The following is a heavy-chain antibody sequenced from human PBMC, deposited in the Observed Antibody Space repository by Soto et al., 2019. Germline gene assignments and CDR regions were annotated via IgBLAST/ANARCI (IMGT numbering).Heavy chain of an antibody. D-gene: IGHD2-21*02. CDR3: ARGGGGDPLDY. V-gene: IGHV1-18*01. CDR1: GYSFTSYG. CDR2: INPYNSNT. J-gene: IGHJ4*02. Sequence: QIQLVQSGAEVKKPGASVKVSCKASGYSFTSYGITWVRRAPGRGLEWMGWINPYNSNTNFEERVKGRVTLTTASPTTTVYRDLRGLTSDATAVYYCARGGGGDPLDYWGQGTPVTVSS.